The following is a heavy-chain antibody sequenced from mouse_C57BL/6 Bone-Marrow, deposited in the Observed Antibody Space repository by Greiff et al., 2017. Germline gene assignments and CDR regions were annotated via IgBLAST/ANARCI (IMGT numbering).Heavy chain of an antibody. CDR3: ARGYSWDCRMD. J-gene: IGHJ4*01. Sequence: QVQLKESGPGLVQPSQSLSITCTVSGFSLTSYGVHWVRQSPGKGLEWLGVIWSGGSTDYNAAFISRLSISKDNSKSQVFFKMNSLQADDTAIYYCARGYSWDCRMDWGQGTSVTVSS. D-gene: IGHD4-1*01. CDR1: GFSLTSYG. CDR2: IWSGGST. V-gene: IGHV2-2*01.